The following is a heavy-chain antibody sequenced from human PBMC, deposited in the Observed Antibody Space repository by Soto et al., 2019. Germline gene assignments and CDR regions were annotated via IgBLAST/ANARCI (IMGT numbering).Heavy chain of an antibody. V-gene: IGHV5-10-1*03. J-gene: IGHJ5*02. CDR1: GYTFSDSW. D-gene: IGHD6-25*01. CDR3: ARVVSDRFET. Sequence: EVQLVQSGAEVKKPGESLTISCQVSGYTFSDSWISWVRQMPGKGLDWLGRIDPSDSQTNYRPSFQGRVTMSVDKSISTAFLHWSSLEASDSAMYYCARVVSDRFETWGQGTLVTVSS. CDR2: IDPSDSQT.